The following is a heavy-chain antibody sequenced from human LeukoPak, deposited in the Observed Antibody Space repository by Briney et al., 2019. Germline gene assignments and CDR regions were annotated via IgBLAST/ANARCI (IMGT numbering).Heavy chain of an antibody. CDR2: ISSNGGST. CDR3: VTYGGKPSKGEGSWFDP. V-gene: IGHV3-64D*06. Sequence: PGGSLRLSCSASGFTFSSYAMHWVRQAPGKGLEYVSAISSNGGSTYYADSVKGRFTISRDNSKNTLYLQMNSLRAEDTAVYYCVTYGGKPSKGEGSWFDPWGQGTLVTVSS. D-gene: IGHD4-23*01. J-gene: IGHJ5*02. CDR1: GFTFSSYA.